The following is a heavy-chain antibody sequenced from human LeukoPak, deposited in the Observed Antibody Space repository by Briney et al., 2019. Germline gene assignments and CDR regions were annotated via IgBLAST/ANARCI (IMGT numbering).Heavy chain of an antibody. D-gene: IGHD2-15*01. J-gene: IGHJ4*02. CDR3: ARGPYCSGDTCYSQFLDY. Sequence: ASVKVSCKASGYAFITYGITWVRQAPGQGREWMGWISAYNGNTKYAQKLQGRVTMTTDTSTSTAYMELRSLRSDDTAVYYCARGPYCSGDTCYSQFLDYWGQGTLVTVSS. CDR1: GYAFITYG. CDR2: ISAYNGNT. V-gene: IGHV1-18*01.